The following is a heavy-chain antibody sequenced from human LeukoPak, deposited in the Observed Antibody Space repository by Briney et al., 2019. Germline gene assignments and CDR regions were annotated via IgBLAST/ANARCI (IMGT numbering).Heavy chain of an antibody. CDR3: KSGGAAPGSFDY. Sequence: GGSLRLSCAPSGFTFSRYWMSWMRHAPGKGLEWVANIKYDGYEEYYVDSVKGRFTISRDNAKNSLYLQLNSLRVEDTAVYYCKSGGAAPGSFDYWGQGTLVTVSP. V-gene: IGHV3-7*01. CDR2: IKYDGYEE. J-gene: IGHJ4*02. D-gene: IGHD1-1*01. CDR1: GFTFSRYW.